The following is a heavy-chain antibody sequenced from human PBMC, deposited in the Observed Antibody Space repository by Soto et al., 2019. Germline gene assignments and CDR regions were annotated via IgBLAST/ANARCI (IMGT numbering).Heavy chain of an antibody. Sequence: EVRLLESGGGLVQPGGSLRLSCTASGFTLTAYAINWVRRAPGKGLEWVSATTGGAGLTYYADSVKGRFSGSSDTPGNTLYLQLNSLRPEDTAVYYCARVDRGSVARPTRLDPWGQGTLVTVSS. CDR3: ARVDRGSVARPTRLDP. J-gene: IGHJ5*02. V-gene: IGHV3-23*01. D-gene: IGHD2-21*01. CDR1: GFTLTAYA. CDR2: TTGGAGLT.